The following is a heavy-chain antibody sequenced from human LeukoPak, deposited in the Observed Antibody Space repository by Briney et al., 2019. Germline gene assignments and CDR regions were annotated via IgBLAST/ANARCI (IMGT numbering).Heavy chain of an antibody. CDR1: GGSVTTTNW. J-gene: IGHJ4*02. D-gene: IGHD5-12*01. CDR3: ARGAPSDIVATLDY. Sequence: SETLSLTCGVSGGSVTTTNWWTWVRQPPGKGLEWIGEVHLDGRTNYNPSLESRLTMSVDLSENHISLKLTSVTAADTAVYYCARGAPSDIVATLDYWGQGTLVTVSS. CDR2: VHLDGRT. V-gene: IGHV4-4*02.